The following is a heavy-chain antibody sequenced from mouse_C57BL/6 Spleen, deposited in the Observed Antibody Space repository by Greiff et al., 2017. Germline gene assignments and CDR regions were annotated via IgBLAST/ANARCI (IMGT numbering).Heavy chain of an antibody. D-gene: IGHD2-1*01. CDR3: ARRVIYYVNYAFDY. Sequence: EVQLVESGPELVKPGASVKIPCKASGYTFTDYNMDWVKQSHGKSLEWIGDINPNNGGTIYNQKFKGKATLTVDKSSSTAYMELRSLTYEDTAVDYGARRVIYYVNYAFDYWGQGTTLTVSS. CDR1: GYTFTDYN. J-gene: IGHJ2*01. V-gene: IGHV1-18*01. CDR2: INPNNGGT.